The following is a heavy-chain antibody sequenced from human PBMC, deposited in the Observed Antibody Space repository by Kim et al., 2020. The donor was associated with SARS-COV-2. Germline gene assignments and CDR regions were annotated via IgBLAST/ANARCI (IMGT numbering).Heavy chain of an antibody. CDR3: AKLDRTIFGVVHFDY. V-gene: IGHV3-23*01. Sequence: DSVKGRFTISRDNSKNTLYLQMNSLRAEDTAVYYCAKLDRTIFGVVHFDYWGQGTLVTVSS. J-gene: IGHJ4*02. D-gene: IGHD3-3*01.